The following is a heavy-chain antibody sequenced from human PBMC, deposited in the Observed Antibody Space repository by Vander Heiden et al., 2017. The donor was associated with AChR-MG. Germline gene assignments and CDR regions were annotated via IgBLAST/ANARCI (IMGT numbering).Heavy chain of an antibody. CDR3: ARTPDYGDYGPSFDI. CDR1: GYTFTGYY. J-gene: IGHJ3*02. Sequence: QVHLVQSGPEVRRPGASVKVSCKASGYTFTGYYMQWVRQAPGQGLEWMGWINPNSGGTNSAQRFQGRVTLTRDTSITTAYMELSSLRSDDTAVYYCARTPDYGDYGPSFDIWGQGTVVTVSS. CDR2: INPNSGGT. D-gene: IGHD4-17*01. V-gene: IGHV1-2*02.